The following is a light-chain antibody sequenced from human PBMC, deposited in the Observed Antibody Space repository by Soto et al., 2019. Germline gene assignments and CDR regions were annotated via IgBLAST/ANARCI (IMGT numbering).Light chain of an antibody. J-gene: IGKJ5*01. Sequence: AIRMTQSPSSLSASTGDRVTITCRASQGISSYLAWYQQTPGKAPKILIYDVSTLQSGVPSRFSGSSSGTDFSLTISSLQPEDFATYFCQQFNSYPITFGQGTRLDIK. CDR2: DVS. CDR3: QQFNSYPIT. CDR1: QGISSY. V-gene: IGKV1-8*01.